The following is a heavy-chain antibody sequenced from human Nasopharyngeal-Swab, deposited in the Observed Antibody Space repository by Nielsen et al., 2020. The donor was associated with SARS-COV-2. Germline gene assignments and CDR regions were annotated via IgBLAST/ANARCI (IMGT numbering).Heavy chain of an antibody. CDR1: GYTFTSYY. J-gene: IGHJ5*02. Sequence: ASVKVSCKASGYTFTSYYMHWVRQAPGQGLERMGIINPSGGSTSYAQKFQGRVTMTRDTSTSTVYMELSSLRSEDTAVYYCTKGNYEDWFDPWGQGTLVTVSS. CDR3: TKGNYEDWFDP. CDR2: INPSGGST. D-gene: IGHD4-11*01. V-gene: IGHV1-46*01.